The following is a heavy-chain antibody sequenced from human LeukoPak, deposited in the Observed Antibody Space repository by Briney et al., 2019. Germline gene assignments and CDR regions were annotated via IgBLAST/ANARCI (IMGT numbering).Heavy chain of an antibody. V-gene: IGHV3-21*01. CDR3: AREAEEAFDY. Sequence: GGSLRLSCAASGFTFRSYSMNWVRQAPGKGLEWVSSIGGSSTSIYYADSVKGRFTIFRDDAKNSLYLQMNRLRAEDTAVYFCAREAEEAFDYWGQGTLVTVSS. CDR2: IGGSSTSI. CDR1: GFTFRSYS. J-gene: IGHJ4*02.